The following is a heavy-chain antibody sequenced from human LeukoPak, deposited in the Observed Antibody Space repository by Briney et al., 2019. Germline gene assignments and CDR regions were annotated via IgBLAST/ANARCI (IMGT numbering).Heavy chain of an antibody. J-gene: IGHJ4*02. CDR3: AKDPYPRYSGYDGSLTNFDY. CDR2: ISSSSSTI. V-gene: IGHV3-48*02. Sequence: PGGSLRLSCAASGFTFSSYSMNWVRQAPGKGLEWVSYISSSSSTIYYADSVKGRFTISRDNAKNSLYLQMNSLRDEDTAVYYCAKDPYPRYSGYDGSLTNFDYWGQGTLVTVSS. CDR1: GFTFSSYS. D-gene: IGHD5-12*01.